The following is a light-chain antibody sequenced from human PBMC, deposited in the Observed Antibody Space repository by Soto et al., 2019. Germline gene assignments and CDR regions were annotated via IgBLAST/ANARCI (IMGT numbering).Light chain of an antibody. Sequence: QSVLTQPPSVSGTPGQRVTISCTGSSSNIGAGFDVHWYQQLPGTAPKLLFYGNSNRPSGAPDRFSGSKSGTSASLAITVLQAEDEADYYCQSYDSSLSVVVFGGETKLAVL. CDR3: QSYDSSLSVVV. CDR1: SSNIGAGFD. V-gene: IGLV1-40*01. J-gene: IGLJ2*01. CDR2: GNS.